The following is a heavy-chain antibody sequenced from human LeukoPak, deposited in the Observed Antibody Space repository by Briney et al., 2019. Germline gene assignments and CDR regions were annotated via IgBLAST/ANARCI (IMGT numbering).Heavy chain of an antibody. D-gene: IGHD6-19*01. V-gene: IGHV4-59*12. CDR3: ARDPIAVAGGDWFDP. Sequence: SETLSLTCTVSGGSISSYYWSWIRQPPGKGLEWIGYIYYSGSTNYNPSLKSRVTISVDTSKNQFSLKLSSVTAADTAVYYCARDPIAVAGGDWFDPWGQGTLVTVSS. CDR1: GGSISSYY. CDR2: IYYSGST. J-gene: IGHJ5*02.